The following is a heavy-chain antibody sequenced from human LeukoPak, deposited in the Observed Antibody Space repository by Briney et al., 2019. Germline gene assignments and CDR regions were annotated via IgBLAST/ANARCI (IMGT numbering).Heavy chain of an antibody. D-gene: IGHD3-9*01. CDR2: TYYRSKWYN. CDR3: PMPLHDIAYFDF. V-gene: IGHV6-1*01. CDR1: GVSVSSNSAA. J-gene: IGHJ4*02. Sequence: SQTLSLTCAISGVSVSSNSAAWNWIRQSPSGGLEWLGRTYYRSKWYNDYALSVTNRITINGETSKNQFSLYLKSLTPEDTAVYVRPMPLHDIAYFDFWGQGILVTVSS.